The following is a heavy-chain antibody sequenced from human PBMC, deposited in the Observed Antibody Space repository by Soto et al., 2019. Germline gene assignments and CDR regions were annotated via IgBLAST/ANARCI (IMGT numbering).Heavy chain of an antibody. CDR3: ARGYVEQQLVSLDY. CDR1: GFTFSSYA. Sequence: QVQLVASGGGVVQPGRSLRLSCAASGFTFSSYAMHWVRQAPGKGLEWVAVISYDGSNKYYEDSVKGRFTISRDNSKNTLYLQMNSLRAEDTAVYYCARGYVEQQLVSLDYWGQGTLVTVSS. V-gene: IGHV3-30-3*01. J-gene: IGHJ4*02. CDR2: ISYDGSNK. D-gene: IGHD6-13*01.